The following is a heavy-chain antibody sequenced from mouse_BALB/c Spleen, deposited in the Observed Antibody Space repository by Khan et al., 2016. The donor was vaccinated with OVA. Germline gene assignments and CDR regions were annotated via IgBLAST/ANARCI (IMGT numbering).Heavy chain of an antibody. J-gene: IGHJ3*01. CDR3: ARQNYGPFAY. Sequence: EVELVESGGDLVKPGRPLKLSCTTSGFTFSTYAMSWVRQTPEKRLEWVATISSGGDYTYYPDSVKGRFTISRDNAKSTLYLQMSSLGSEDRATYYCARQNYGPFAYWGQGTLVTVSA. V-gene: IGHV5-9-3*01. CDR2: ISSGGDYT. CDR1: GFTFSTYA. D-gene: IGHD1-1*01.